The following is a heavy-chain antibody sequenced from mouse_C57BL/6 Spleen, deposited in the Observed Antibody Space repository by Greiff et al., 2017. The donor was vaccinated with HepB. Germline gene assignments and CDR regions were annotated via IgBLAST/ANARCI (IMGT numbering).Heavy chain of an antibody. CDR3: AAREYAMDY. J-gene: IGHJ4*01. CDR2: ISYDGSN. V-gene: IGHV3-6*01. Sequence: EVQLQQSGPGLVKPSQSLSLTCSVTGYSITSGYYWNWIRQFPGNKLEWMGYISYDGSNNYNPSLKNRISITRDTSKNQFFLKLNSVTTEDTATYYCAAREYAMDYWGQGTSVTVSS. CDR1: GYSITSGYY.